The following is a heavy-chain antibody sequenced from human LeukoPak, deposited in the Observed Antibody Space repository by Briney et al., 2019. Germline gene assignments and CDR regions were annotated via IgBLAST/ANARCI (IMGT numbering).Heavy chain of an antibody. V-gene: IGHV4-39*01. CDR1: GDSISGSSYY. J-gene: IGHJ1*01. Sequence: SETLSLTCTVSGDSISGSSYYWGWIRQPPGKGLEWIGSIYYSGGTYYSPSLKSQVTISVDTSKNQFSLKLSSVTAADTAVYYCARHRETYYDSTGRGIGYFHRWGQGTLVTVSS. D-gene: IGHD3-22*01. CDR3: ARHRETYYDSTGRGIGYFHR. CDR2: IYYSGGT.